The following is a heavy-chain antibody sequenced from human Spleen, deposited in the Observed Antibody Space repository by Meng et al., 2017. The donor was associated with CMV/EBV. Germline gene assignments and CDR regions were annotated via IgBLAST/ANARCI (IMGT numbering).Heavy chain of an antibody. J-gene: IGHJ4*02. V-gene: IGHV5-51*01. CDR1: GYSFTSDW. D-gene: IGHD3-9*01. CDR2: IFPGDSDT. CDR3: ARRADKTSADY. Sequence: GGSLRLSCEASGYSFTSDWIGWVRQMPGKGLEWMGLIFPGDSDTKYSPSFQGQVTISVDKSINTAYLQWSSLEASDTAMYYCARRADKTSADYWGQGTLVTVSS.